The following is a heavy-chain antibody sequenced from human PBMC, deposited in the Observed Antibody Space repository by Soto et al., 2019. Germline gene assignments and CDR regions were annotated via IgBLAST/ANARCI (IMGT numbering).Heavy chain of an antibody. D-gene: IGHD5-18*01. CDR3: ARDAGYSYGPFDY. J-gene: IGHJ4*02. CDR1: GFTFSNYN. Sequence: GGSLRLSCAASGFTFSNYNMNWVRQAPGKGLEWVSSISSSSSYIYYADSVKGRFTISRDNAKNSLYLQMYSLRDEDTAVYYCARDAGYSYGPFDYWGQGTLVTVSS. V-gene: IGHV3-21*01. CDR2: ISSSSSYI.